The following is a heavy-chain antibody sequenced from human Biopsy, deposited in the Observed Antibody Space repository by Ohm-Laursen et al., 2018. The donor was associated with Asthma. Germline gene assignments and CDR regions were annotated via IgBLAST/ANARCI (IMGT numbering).Heavy chain of an antibody. CDR1: GFTFRSYA. CDR3: ARDVMEWYLPAFDF. D-gene: IGHD3-3*01. CDR2: GGSYYDGGLK. V-gene: IGHV3-30-3*01. Sequence: LRLSCAASGFTFRSYAMHWVRQAPGKGLEWVAVGGSYYDGGLKYYADSVNGRFTVSRDDSKNTLYLQMNSLRPDDTAVYYCARDVMEWYLPAFDFWGQGALVTVSS. J-gene: IGHJ4*02.